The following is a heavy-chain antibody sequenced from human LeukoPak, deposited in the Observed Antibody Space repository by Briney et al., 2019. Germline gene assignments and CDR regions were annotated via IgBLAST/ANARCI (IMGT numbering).Heavy chain of an antibody. J-gene: IGHJ4*02. Sequence: GGSLRLSCAASGFTFSDYYMSWIRQAPGKGLEWVSYISSSGSTIFYADSVKGRFTISRDNSKNTLYLQMNSLRAEDTAVYYCAKSDSSGYYGGDYWGQGTLVTVSS. CDR2: ISSSGSTI. V-gene: IGHV3-11*04. CDR1: GFTFSDYY. D-gene: IGHD3-22*01. CDR3: AKSDSSGYYGGDY.